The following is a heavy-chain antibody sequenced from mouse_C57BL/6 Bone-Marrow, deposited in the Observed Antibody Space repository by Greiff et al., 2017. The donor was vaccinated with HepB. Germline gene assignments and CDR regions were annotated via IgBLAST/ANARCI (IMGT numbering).Heavy chain of an antibody. CDR3: ARRGNYDPYYAMDY. Sequence: VKLVESGPGLVAPSQSLSITCTVSGFSLTSYAISWVRQPPGKGLEWLGVIWTGGGTNYNSALKSRLSISKDNSKSQVFLKMNSLQTDDTARYYCARRGNYDPYYAMDYWGQGTSVTVSS. D-gene: IGHD2-1*01. J-gene: IGHJ4*01. CDR2: IWTGGGT. V-gene: IGHV2-9-1*01. CDR1: GFSLTSYA.